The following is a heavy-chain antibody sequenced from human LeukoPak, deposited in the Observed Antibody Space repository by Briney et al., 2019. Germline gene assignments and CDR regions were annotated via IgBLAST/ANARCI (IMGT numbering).Heavy chain of an antibody. Sequence: HPGGSLRLSCAASGFTFSSYAMSWVRQAPGKGLEWVSAISGSGGSTYYADSVKGRFTISRDNSKNTLYLQMNSLRAEDTAVYYCARDLDGVDTAMVPFDYWGQGTLVTVSS. CDR3: ARDLDGVDTAMVPFDY. J-gene: IGHJ4*02. CDR2: ISGSGGST. V-gene: IGHV3-23*01. D-gene: IGHD5-18*01. CDR1: GFTFSSYA.